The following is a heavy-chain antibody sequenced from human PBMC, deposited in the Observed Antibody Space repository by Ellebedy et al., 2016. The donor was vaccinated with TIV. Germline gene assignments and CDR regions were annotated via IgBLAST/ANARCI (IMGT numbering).Heavy chain of an antibody. Sequence: GESLKISXAASNFNFHEDAMHWVRQAPGKGLEWVALISYEGTDKSYADSVKGRFTISRDNAKDSLYLQMSSLRAEDTAVYYCVRLSGEWLRSLPFDTWGQGTLVAVSS. CDR3: VRLSGEWLRSLPFDT. J-gene: IGHJ4*02. CDR1: NFNFHEDA. V-gene: IGHV3-30-3*01. D-gene: IGHD5-12*01. CDR2: ISYEGTDK.